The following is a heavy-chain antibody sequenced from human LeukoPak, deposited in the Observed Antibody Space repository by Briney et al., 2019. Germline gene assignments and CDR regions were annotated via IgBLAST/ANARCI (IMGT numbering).Heavy chain of an antibody. Sequence: SETLSLTCTVSGDSISGYYWSWIRQPPGEGLEWIGYIYYSGTTHYNPSLKSRVTISVDTSKNQFSLELSSVTATDTAVYYCARVELERSFDIWGQGTMVTVSS. D-gene: IGHD1-1*01. CDR2: IYYSGTT. V-gene: IGHV4-59*01. J-gene: IGHJ3*02. CDR3: ARVELERSFDI. CDR1: GDSISGYY.